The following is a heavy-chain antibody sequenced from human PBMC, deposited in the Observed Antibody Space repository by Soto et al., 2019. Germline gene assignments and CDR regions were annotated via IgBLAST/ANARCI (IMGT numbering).Heavy chain of an antibody. V-gene: IGHV3-49*03. CDR3: ASDEAPDY. CDR1: GFTFGDYA. Sequence: GGSLRLSCTASGFTFGDYAMSWFRQAPGKGLEWVGFIRSKAYGGTTEYAASVKGRFTISRDDSKTLAYLQMDSLKTEDTAVYYCASDEAPDYWGQGILVTVSS. CDR2: IRSKAYGGTT. J-gene: IGHJ4*02.